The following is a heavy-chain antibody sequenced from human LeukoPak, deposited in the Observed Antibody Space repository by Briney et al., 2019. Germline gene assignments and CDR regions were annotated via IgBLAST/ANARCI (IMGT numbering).Heavy chain of an antibody. CDR3: GFQRTTGVY. CDR2: ISSNGGST. D-gene: IGHD2-2*01. J-gene: IGHJ4*02. CDR1: GFTFSSYA. Sequence: GGSLRLSCAASGFTFSSYAMHWVRQAPGKGLEYVSAISSNGGSTYYANSVKGRFTISRDNSKNTLYLQMGSLRAEDMAVYYCGFQRTTGVYWGQGTLVTVSS. V-gene: IGHV3-64*01.